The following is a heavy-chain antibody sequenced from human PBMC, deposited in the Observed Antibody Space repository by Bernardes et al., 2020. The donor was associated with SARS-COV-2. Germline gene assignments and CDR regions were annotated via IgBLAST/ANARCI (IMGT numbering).Heavy chain of an antibody. CDR2: IKVDGSEK. CDR3: SRRYSTNWAHDC. J-gene: IGHJ4*02. Sequence: GRSLRLSCAASGFSVSNHWMSWVRQAPGHGLEWVAHIKVDGSEKYYADSVKDRFTISRDNSKNSLYLQMNSLRAEDTAVYYWSRRYSTNWAHDCWGQGTLVNVSS. CDR1: GFSVSNHW. D-gene: IGHD6-13*01. V-gene: IGHV3-7*01.